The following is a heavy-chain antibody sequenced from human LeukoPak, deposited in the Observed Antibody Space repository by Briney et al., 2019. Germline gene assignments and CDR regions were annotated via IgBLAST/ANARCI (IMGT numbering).Heavy chain of an antibody. CDR1: GYTLTELS. Sequence: ASVKVSCKVSGYTLTELSMHWVRQAPGKGLEWMGGFDPEDGETIYAQKFQGRVTMTTDTSTSTAYMELRSLRSDDTAVYYCARDLLRYCSGGSCYGYFQHWGQGTLVTVSS. CDR3: ARDLLRYCSGGSCYGYFQH. CDR2: FDPEDGET. D-gene: IGHD2-15*01. J-gene: IGHJ1*01. V-gene: IGHV1-24*01.